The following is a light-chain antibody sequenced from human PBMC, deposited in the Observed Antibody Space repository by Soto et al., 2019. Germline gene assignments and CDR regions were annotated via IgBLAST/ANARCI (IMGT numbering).Light chain of an antibody. CDR1: SGHSNYA. J-gene: IGLJ2*01. Sequence: QLVLTQSPSASASLGASVKLTCTLSSGHSNYAIAWHQHQPETGPRYLMKLNRDGSHSKGNGIPNRFSGSSSGAERYLTSSSLQSEDEADYYCQTWGTGIVIFGGGTQLTVL. CDR2: LNRDGSH. V-gene: IGLV4-69*01. CDR3: QTWGTGIVI.